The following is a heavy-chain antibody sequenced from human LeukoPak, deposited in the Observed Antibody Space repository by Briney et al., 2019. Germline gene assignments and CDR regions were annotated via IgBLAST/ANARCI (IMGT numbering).Heavy chain of an antibody. Sequence: SETLSLTCTVSGGSISSYYWSWIRQPPGKGLEWIGYIYYSGSTNYNPSLKSRVTISVDTSKNQFSLNLNFVTAADTAVYYCASGTRYYYDTTGYYYFTLWGRGALVTVS. V-gene: IGHV4-59*01. CDR3: ASGTRYYYDTTGYYYFTL. CDR1: GGSISSYY. CDR2: IYYSGST. J-gene: IGHJ4*02. D-gene: IGHD3-22*01.